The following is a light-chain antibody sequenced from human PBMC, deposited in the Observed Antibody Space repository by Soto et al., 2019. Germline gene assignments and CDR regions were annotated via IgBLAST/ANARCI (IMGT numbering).Light chain of an antibody. J-gene: IGKJ1*01. CDR1: QTLSNSF. CDR3: QQYGSSTIT. CDR2: DTS. Sequence: NVLPQYPGTLSLSPGERATLSCRTSQTLSNSFIAWYQQKPGQAPRLLIYDTSSRATGVPDRYSASGSGTDFTLTISRLEPEDFAVYYCQQYGSSTITFGQGTKVDI. V-gene: IGKV3-20*01.